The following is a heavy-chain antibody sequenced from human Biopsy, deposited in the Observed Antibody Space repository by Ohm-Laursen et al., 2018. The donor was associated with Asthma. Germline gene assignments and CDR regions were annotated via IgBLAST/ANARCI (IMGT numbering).Heavy chain of an antibody. V-gene: IGHV4-59*07. D-gene: IGHD2-21*02. CDR3: ARGISRVTGLFDHFDS. CDR2: IYYSGST. CDR1: GGSFSSDY. J-gene: IGHJ4*02. Sequence: SDTLSLTWAVYGGSFSSDYWSWIRQPPGKGLEWIGHIYYSGSTNYQPSLKSRVTISVDTSKNQFSLKLRSVTAADAAVYYCARGISRVTGLFDHFDSWGQGTLVTVSS.